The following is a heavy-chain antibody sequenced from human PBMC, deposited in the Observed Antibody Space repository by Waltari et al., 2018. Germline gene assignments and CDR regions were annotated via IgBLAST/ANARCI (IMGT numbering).Heavy chain of an antibody. D-gene: IGHD5-12*01. CDR1: GLPFSTYT. CDR3: STWLRAHFDY. V-gene: IGHV3-23*01. Sequence: EVQLLESGGALVQPAGSLRLSCAASGLPFSTYTLIWVRQAPGKGLEWVSTISDPATGNTHYADSVKGRFTISRDDSRNTVYLQMNGLIAEDTAVYYCSTWLRAHFDYWGQGTPVTVSS. CDR2: ISDPATGNT. J-gene: IGHJ4*02.